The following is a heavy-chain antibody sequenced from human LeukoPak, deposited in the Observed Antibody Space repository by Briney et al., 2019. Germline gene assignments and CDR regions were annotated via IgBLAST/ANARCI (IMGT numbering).Heavy chain of an antibody. Sequence: KPSETLSLTCTVSGDSISSGNYYWNWIRQPAGKGLEWIGRIYKSGSTNYNPSLKSRVTISVDTPKNQFSLKLSSVTAADTAVYYCARYEAVAGVFDYWGQGTLVTASS. CDR2: IYKSGST. D-gene: IGHD6-19*01. CDR1: GDSISSGNYY. J-gene: IGHJ4*02. CDR3: ARYEAVAGVFDY. V-gene: IGHV4-61*02.